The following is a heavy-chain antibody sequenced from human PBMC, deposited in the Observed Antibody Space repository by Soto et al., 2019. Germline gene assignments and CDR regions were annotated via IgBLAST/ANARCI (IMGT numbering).Heavy chain of an antibody. CDR2: ISGSGGST. V-gene: IGHV3-23*01. Sequence: HPGGSLRLSCAASGFTFSSYAMSWVRQAPGKGLEWVSAISGSGGSTYYADSVKGRFTISRDNSKNTLYLQMNSLRAEDTAVYYCANYLFDWSWDYYYYGMDVWGQGTTVTVSS. D-gene: IGHD3-9*01. CDR3: ANYLFDWSWDYYYYGMDV. J-gene: IGHJ6*02. CDR1: GFTFSSYA.